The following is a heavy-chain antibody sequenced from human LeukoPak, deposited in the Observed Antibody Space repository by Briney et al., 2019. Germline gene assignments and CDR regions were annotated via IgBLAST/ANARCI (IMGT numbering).Heavy chain of an antibody. Sequence: GGSLRLSCAASGFTFSSYSKNWVRQAPGKGLEWVSSISSSSSYIYYADSVKGRFTISRDNAKNSLYLQMNSLRADDTAVYYCARQGEPIITIFGVVNNWFDPWGQGTLVTVSS. CDR2: ISSSSSYI. D-gene: IGHD3-3*01. V-gene: IGHV3-21*01. J-gene: IGHJ5*02. CDR1: GFTFSSYS. CDR3: ARQGEPIITIFGVVNNWFDP.